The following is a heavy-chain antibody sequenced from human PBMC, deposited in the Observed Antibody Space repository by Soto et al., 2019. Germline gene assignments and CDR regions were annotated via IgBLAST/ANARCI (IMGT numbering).Heavy chain of an antibody. V-gene: IGHV5-51*01. D-gene: IGHD1-1*01. CDR2: IYPGDSDT. Sequence: PGESLKISCKASGYRFTSSRIGWVRQMPGKGLEWMGIIYPGDSDTRYRPSFQGQVTISADKSSSTAYLQWNSLQASDTAMYYCARLPGIVAPGTVFLDNWGQGTMLTVS. CDR1: GYRFTSSR. CDR3: ARLPGIVAPGTVFLDN. J-gene: IGHJ4*02.